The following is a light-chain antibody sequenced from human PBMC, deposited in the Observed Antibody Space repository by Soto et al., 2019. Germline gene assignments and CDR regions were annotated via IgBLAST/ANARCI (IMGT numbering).Light chain of an antibody. Sequence: QSALTQPPYASGSPGQSVTISCTGTSSDVGDYNFVSWFQQHPGKAPKLMIYEVSKRPSGVPDRFSGSKSGNTASLTVSGLQAEDEADYYCSSYAGSNNWVFGGGTKLTVL. J-gene: IGLJ3*02. V-gene: IGLV2-8*01. CDR1: SSDVGDYNF. CDR2: EVS. CDR3: SSYAGSNNWV.